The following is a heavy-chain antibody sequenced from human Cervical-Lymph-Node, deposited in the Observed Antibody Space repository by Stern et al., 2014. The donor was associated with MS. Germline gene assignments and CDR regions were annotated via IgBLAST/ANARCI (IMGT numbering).Heavy chain of an antibody. J-gene: IGHJ4*02. V-gene: IGHV5-51*01. CDR1: GYSFTIYY. Sequence: VQLVESGAEVKKPGESLKISCKLSGYSFTIYYIAWVRQMPGKGLDWMGVIYPYDSDTTSSPSFQGQVTISADKSITTAYLQWSSLRASDTAMYYCARHVQGFDYWGQGTLVTVSS. CDR2: IYPYDSDT. CDR3: ARHVQGFDY.